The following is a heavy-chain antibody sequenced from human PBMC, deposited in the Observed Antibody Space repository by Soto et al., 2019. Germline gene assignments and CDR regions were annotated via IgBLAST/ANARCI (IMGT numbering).Heavy chain of an antibody. CDR1: VGCISYDYYH. CDR2: IHYSGSI. Sequence: SETLSLTLTVCVGCISYDYYHWTWIRQSPGKGLEWIGYIHYSGSIIYNPSFKSRVTISVDTSKNQFSLQLSSVTAADTAVYFCAREDDGGDRDYYGLDVWGQGTTVTVSS. D-gene: IGHD2-21*02. CDR3: AREDDGGDRDYYGLDV. J-gene: IGHJ6*02. V-gene: IGHV4-30-4*08.